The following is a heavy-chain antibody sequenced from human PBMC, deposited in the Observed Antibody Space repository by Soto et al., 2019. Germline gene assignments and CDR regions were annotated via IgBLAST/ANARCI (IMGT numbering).Heavy chain of an antibody. CDR1: GFTFSNAW. CDR2: IKSKPDGGTT. CDR3: TTGRTLAGPPGY. J-gene: IGHJ4*02. D-gene: IGHD3-16*01. V-gene: IGHV3-15*07. Sequence: EVQLVESGGGLVKPGGSLRLSCAASGFTFSNAWMKWVRQAPGKGPEWVGRIKSKPDGGTTDYAAPVKSRFTISRVYSKNMLYLKMNSLKTEETAVDYCTTGRTLAGPPGYWGQGTLVTVSS.